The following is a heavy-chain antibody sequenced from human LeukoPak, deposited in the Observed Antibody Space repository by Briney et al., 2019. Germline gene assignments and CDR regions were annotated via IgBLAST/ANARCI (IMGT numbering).Heavy chain of an antibody. J-gene: IGHJ6*03. CDR3: ARALYDSSGPYYYYYMDV. CDR2: IAYDGSNK. V-gene: IGHV3-30*04. D-gene: IGHD3-22*01. CDR1: GFTFSSYA. Sequence: VGCLRLSCAASGFTFSSYAMHWVRQAPGKGLEWVAVIAYDGSNKYYADSVKGRFTISRDNSKNTLYLQMNSLRAEDTAVYYCARALYDSSGPYYYYYMDVWGKGTTVTVSS.